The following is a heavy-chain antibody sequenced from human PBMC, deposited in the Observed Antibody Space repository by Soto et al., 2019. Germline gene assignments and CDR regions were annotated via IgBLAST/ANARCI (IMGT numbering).Heavy chain of an antibody. V-gene: IGHV4-61*02. CDR3: AKWSGYGLDV. D-gene: IGHD3-3*01. CDR1: GGSVSSGGYY. J-gene: IGHJ6*02. CDR2: IYTSGST. Sequence: SETLSLTCTVSGGSVSSGGYYWSWIRQPAGKGLEWIGRIYTSGSTNYNPSLKSRVTMSVDTSKNLVSLRMSSVTAADTAVYYCAKWSGYGLDVWGQGTTVTVSS.